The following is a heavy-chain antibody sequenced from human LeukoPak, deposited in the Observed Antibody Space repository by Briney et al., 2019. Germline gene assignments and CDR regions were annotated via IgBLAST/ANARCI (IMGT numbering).Heavy chain of an antibody. CDR2: IYTSGST. CDR3: ARQIVVVPAAVLRRHYYFDY. D-gene: IGHD2-2*01. CDR1: GDSISSY. V-gene: IGHV4-4*07. Sequence: SETLSLTCTVSGDSISSYWSWIRQSAGKGLEWIGRIYTSGSTNYNPSLKSRVTMSVDTSKNQFSLKLSSVTAADTAVYYCARQIVVVPAAVLRRHYYFDYWGQGTLVTVSS. J-gene: IGHJ4*02.